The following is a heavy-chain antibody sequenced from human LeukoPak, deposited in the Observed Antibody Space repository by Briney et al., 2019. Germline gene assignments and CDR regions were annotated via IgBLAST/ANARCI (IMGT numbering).Heavy chain of an antibody. Sequence: GWSQLLSCSASGFTFSSYAICWFRQAPGKGLEWVFAISGSGGSTYYADSVKGRFTISRDNSKNTLYLQMNSLRAEDTAVYYCAKDCRTGDPHDAFDIWGQGTMVTVSS. D-gene: IGHD7-27*01. J-gene: IGHJ3*02. CDR2: ISGSGGST. CDR1: GFTFSSYA. CDR3: AKDCRTGDPHDAFDI. V-gene: IGHV3-23*01.